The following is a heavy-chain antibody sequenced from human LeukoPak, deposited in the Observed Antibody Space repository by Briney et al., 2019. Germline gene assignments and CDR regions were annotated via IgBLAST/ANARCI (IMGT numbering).Heavy chain of an antibody. J-gene: IGHJ4*02. CDR1: GGSISSSSYY. CDR2: IYYSGST. CDR3: ARGMRMVRGSFDY. V-gene: IGHV4-61*01. Sequence: PSETLSLTCTVSGGSISSSSYYWSWIRQPPGKGLEWIGYIYYSGSTNYNPSLRSRVTISVDTSKNQFSLKLSSVTAADTAVYYCARGMRMVRGSFDYWGQGTLVTVSS. D-gene: IGHD3-10*01.